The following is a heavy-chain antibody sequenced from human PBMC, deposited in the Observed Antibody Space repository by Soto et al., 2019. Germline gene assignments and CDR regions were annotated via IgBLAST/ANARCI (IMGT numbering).Heavy chain of an antibody. CDR2: ISGSGGST. CDR1: GFTFSSYA. D-gene: IGHD3-22*01. Sequence: PGGSLRLSCAASGFTFSSYAMSWVRQAPGKGLEWVSAISGSGGSTYYADSVKGRFTISRDNSKNTLYLQMNSLRAEDTAVYYCATADTYYYDSSGYIDYWGQGTLVTVSS. J-gene: IGHJ4*02. V-gene: IGHV3-23*01. CDR3: ATADTYYYDSSGYIDY.